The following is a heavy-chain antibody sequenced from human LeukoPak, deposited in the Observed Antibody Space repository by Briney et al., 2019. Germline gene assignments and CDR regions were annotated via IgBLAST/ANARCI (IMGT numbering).Heavy chain of an antibody. CDR3: AYYYGSGSTRGYYFDY. J-gene: IGHJ4*02. D-gene: IGHD3-10*01. CDR1: GFTFSSYG. V-gene: IGHV3-30*02. CDR2: IRNDGSSK. Sequence: PGGSLRLSCAASGFTFSSYGMHWIRQAPGKGLEWVAFIRNDGSSKYYADSVKGRFTISRDNAKNTLYLQMNSLRAEDTAVYYCAYYYGSGSTRGYYFDYWGQGTLVTVSS.